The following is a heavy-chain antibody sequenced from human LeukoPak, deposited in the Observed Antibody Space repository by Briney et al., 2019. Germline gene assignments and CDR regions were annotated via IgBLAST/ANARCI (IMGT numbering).Heavy chain of an antibody. V-gene: IGHV3-21*01. Sequence: GGSLRLSCAASGFTFSSYSMNCVRQAPAKGLEWVSSISSSSTYTYYADSVRGRFTISRDNAKNSLYLQMNSLRTEDTAVYYCARGTTGGYSPSHWGQGTLVTVSS. CDR1: GFTFSSYS. CDR3: ARGTTGGYSPSH. CDR2: ISSSSTYT. J-gene: IGHJ4*02. D-gene: IGHD5-12*01.